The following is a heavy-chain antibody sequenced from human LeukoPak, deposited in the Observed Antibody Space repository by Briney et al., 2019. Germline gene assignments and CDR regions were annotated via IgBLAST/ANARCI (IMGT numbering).Heavy chain of an antibody. CDR1: GGSFSGYY. V-gene: IGHV4-34*01. J-gene: IGHJ4*02. CDR3: ARLGAVAAIEYYFDY. CDR2: IYYSGST. D-gene: IGHD6-19*01. Sequence: SEALSLACAVYGGSFSGYYWSWIRQPPGKGLEWIGSIYYSGSTYYNPSLKSRVTISVDTSKNQFSLKLSSVTAADTAVYYCARLGAVAAIEYYFDYWGQGTLVTVSS.